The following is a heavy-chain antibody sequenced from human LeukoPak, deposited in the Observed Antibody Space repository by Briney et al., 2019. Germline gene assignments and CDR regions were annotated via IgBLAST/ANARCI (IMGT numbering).Heavy chain of an antibody. Sequence: PGGSLRLSCAASGFTVSSNYMSWVRQAPGKGLEWVSYISSSSSTIYYADSVKGRFTISRDNAKNSLYLQMNSLRAEDTAVYYCARDSIRGGGLRYFDWLYYFDYWGQGTLVTVSS. D-gene: IGHD3-9*01. CDR3: ARDSIRGGGLRYFDWLYYFDY. V-gene: IGHV3-48*01. CDR1: GFTVSSNY. J-gene: IGHJ4*02. CDR2: ISSSSSTI.